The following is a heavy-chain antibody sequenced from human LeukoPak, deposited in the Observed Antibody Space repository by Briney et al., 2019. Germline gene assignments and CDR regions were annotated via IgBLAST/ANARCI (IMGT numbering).Heavy chain of an antibody. CDR2: IYSGGCT. V-gene: IGHV3-53*01. CDR1: GFTVSSKY. J-gene: IGHJ4*02. CDR3: ARDRGIYYYGSGSYYGDFDY. Sequence: GGSLRLSCAASGFTVSSKYMRWVRQAPGKRLEWASVIYSGGCTYYADSVKGRFTISRDNSKNTLYLQMNSLRAEDTAVYYCARDRGIYYYGSGSYYGDFDYGGQGTLVTVSS. D-gene: IGHD3-10*01.